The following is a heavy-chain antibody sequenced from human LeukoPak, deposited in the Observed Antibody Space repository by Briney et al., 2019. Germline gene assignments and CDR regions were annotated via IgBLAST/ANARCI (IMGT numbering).Heavy chain of an antibody. CDR3: ARGPRSGSPLGGYYYYMDV. J-gene: IGHJ6*03. V-gene: IGHV3-23*01. Sequence: GGTLRLSCAASGFTFSSYGMSWVRQAPGKGLEWVSAISGSGGSTYYADSVKGRFTISRDNSKNTLYLQMNSLRAEDTAVYYCARGPRSGSPLGGYYYYMDVWGKGTTVTISS. CDR1: GFTFSSYG. CDR2: ISGSGGST. D-gene: IGHD3-10*01.